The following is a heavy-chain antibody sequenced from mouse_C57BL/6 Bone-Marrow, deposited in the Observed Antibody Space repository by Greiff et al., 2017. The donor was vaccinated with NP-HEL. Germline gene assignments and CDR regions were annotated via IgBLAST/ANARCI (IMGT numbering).Heavy chain of an antibody. J-gene: IGHJ3*01. CDR2: FYPGDGDT. V-gene: IGHV1-80*01. CDR3: ARSSTVVPSEGFAY. Sequence: QVQLQQSGAELVKPGASVKISCKASGYAFSSYWMNWVKQRPGKGLEWIGQFYPGDGDTNYNGKFKGKATLTADKSSSTAYLQLSSLTSEGSAVYVCARSSTVVPSEGFAYWGQGTLVTVSA. CDR1: GYAFSSYW. D-gene: IGHD1-1*01.